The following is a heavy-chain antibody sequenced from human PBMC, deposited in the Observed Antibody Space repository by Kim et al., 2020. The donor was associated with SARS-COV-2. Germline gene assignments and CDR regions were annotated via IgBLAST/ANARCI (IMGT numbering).Heavy chain of an antibody. CDR3: ARSSSSSYYYCYMDV. V-gene: IGHV6-1*01. J-gene: IGHJ6*03. Sequence: SVKSQITINQDTSKNQFALQLNSVTPEDTAVYYCARSSSSSYYYCYMDVWGKGTTVTVSS. D-gene: IGHD6-6*01.